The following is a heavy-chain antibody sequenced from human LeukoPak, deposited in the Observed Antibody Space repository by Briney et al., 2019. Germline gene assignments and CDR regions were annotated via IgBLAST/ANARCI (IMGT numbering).Heavy chain of an antibody. Sequence: SETLFLTCTVSGGSISSYYWSWIRQPPGKGLEWIGYIYYSGSTNYNPSLKGRVTISVDTSKNQFSLKLSSVTAADTAVYYCARHTGWFDPWGQGTLVTVSS. CDR2: IYYSGST. CDR3: ARHTGWFDP. CDR1: GGSISSYY. J-gene: IGHJ5*02. V-gene: IGHV4-59*08. D-gene: IGHD4-17*01.